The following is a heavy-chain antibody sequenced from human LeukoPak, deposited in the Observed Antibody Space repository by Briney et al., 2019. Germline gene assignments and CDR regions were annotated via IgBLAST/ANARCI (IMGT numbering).Heavy chain of an antibody. D-gene: IGHD2-15*01. CDR3: ARPGRMGFYFDY. V-gene: IGHV1-69*04. CDR2: IIPILGIA. CDR1: GGTLSSYA. Sequence: SVKVSCKASGGTLSSYAISWVRQAPGQGLEWMGRIIPILGIANYAQKFQGRVTITADKSTSTAYMELSSLRSEDTAVYYCARPGRMGFYFDYWGQGTLVTVSS. J-gene: IGHJ4*02.